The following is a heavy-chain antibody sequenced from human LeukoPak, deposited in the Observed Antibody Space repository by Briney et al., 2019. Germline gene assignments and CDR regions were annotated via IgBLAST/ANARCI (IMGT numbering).Heavy chain of an antibody. Sequence: GESLKISCKSSGYSFTTYWIGWVRQMPGKGLEWMGIFYPGDPDARYSPSFQGQVTISADKSISTAYLQWRSLKASDTAMYYCARLVSFYYGSGSRGSYFDSWGQGTLVTVSS. CDR2: FYPGDPDA. CDR3: ARLVSFYYGSGSRGSYFDS. V-gene: IGHV5-51*01. J-gene: IGHJ4*02. CDR1: GYSFTTYW. D-gene: IGHD3-10*01.